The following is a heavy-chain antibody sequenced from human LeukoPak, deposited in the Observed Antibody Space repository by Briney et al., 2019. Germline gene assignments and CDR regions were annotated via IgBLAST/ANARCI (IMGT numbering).Heavy chain of an antibody. V-gene: IGHV4-59*01. CDR3: ARGDRRDGYRFDS. CDR2: IYNSGNT. CDR1: GASMSCYY. Sequence: PSETLSLTCSVSGASMSCYYCSWIRQPPGKGLEWIAYIYNSGNTNYNPSLKSRVTISEDTSKNQFSLKLGSVTAADTAVYYCARGDRRDGYRFDSWGQGTLVTVSP. D-gene: IGHD5-24*01. J-gene: IGHJ4*02.